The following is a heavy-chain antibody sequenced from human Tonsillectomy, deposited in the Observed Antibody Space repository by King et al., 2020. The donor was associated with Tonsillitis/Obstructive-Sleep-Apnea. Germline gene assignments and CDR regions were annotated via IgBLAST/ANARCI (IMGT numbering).Heavy chain of an antibody. Sequence: QLVESGPEVKKSGTSVKVSCKASGFTFTSSAMQWVRQARGQRLEWIGWIVVGSGNTNYAEKFQERVTITRDMSTSTAYMELSSLRSEDTAVYYCAATGLAAAAGFYYYYDMDVWGKGTTVTVSS. J-gene: IGHJ6*03. CDR1: GFTFTSSA. D-gene: IGHD6-13*01. CDR2: IVVGSGNT. V-gene: IGHV1-58*02. CDR3: AATGLAAAAGFYYYYDMDV.